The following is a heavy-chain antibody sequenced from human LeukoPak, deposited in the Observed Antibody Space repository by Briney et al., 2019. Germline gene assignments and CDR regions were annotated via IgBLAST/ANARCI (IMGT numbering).Heavy chain of an antibody. CDR3: ARDSGYCSGGSCSNYYYYYMDV. Sequence: GASVKVSCKASGYTFTGYYMHWVRQAPGQGLEWMGWMNPNSGNTGYAQKFQGRVTMTRNTSISTAYMELSSLRSEDTAVYYCARDSGYCSGGSCSNYYYYYMDVWGKGTTVTVSS. D-gene: IGHD2-15*01. CDR1: GYTFTGYY. CDR2: MNPNSGNT. V-gene: IGHV1-8*02. J-gene: IGHJ6*03.